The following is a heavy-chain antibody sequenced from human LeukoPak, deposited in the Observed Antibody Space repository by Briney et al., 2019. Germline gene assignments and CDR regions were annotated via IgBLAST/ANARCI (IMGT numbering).Heavy chain of an antibody. D-gene: IGHD3-3*01. CDR2: ISSSGGTI. CDR1: GFTLSDYY. J-gene: IGHJ4*02. V-gene: IGHV3-11*01. Sequence: GRSLRLSCAASGFTLSDYYMSWIRQAPRRGLEWVSYISSSGGTIYYADSVKGRFTISRDNAKNSLYLQMNSLRAEDTAVYYCARVRVVIPDYWGLGTLVTVSS. CDR3: ARVRVVIPDY.